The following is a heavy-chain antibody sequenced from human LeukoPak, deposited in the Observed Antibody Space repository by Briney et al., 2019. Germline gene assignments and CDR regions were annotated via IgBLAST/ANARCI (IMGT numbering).Heavy chain of an antibody. D-gene: IGHD5-18*01. Sequence: ASVKVSRKASGYTFTGYYMHWVRRAPGQGLEWMGWINPNSGGTNYAQKFQGRVTMARDTSISTAYMELSRLRSDDTAVYYCARALEIQLWLNDYWGQGTLVTVSS. CDR2: INPNSGGT. CDR3: ARALEIQLWLNDY. J-gene: IGHJ4*02. CDR1: GYTFTGYY. V-gene: IGHV1-2*02.